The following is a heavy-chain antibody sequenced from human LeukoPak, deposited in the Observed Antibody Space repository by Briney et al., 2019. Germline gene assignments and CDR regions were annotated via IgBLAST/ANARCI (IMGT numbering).Heavy chain of an antibody. CDR3: ARINGYNWDY. V-gene: IGHV4-59*08. D-gene: IGHD5-24*01. J-gene: IGHJ4*02. CDR1: GGSISSYY. Sequence: PSETLSLTCTVSGGSISSYYWSWIRQPPGKGLEWIGYIYYSGSTNYNPSLKSRVTISVDTSKNQFSLKLSSVTAADTAVYSCARINGYNWDYWGQGTLVTVSS. CDR2: IYYSGST.